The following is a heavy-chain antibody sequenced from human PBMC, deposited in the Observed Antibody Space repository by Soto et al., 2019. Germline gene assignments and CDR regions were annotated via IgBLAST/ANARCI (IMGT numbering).Heavy chain of an antibody. CDR3: ARDLYSSVWSPDFDF. D-gene: IGHD6-19*01. CDR2: ISAYNGNT. J-gene: IGHJ4*02. CDR1: GYTFTSYG. Sequence: QVQRVQSGAEVKKPGASVKVSCKASGYTFTSYGSSWVRQPQGQGREWMGWISAYNGNTNYAPKLQGRVTMTTDTSTSKAYMKLRSLRSDDTAVYYCARDLYSSVWSPDFDFWGQGTLVTVSS. V-gene: IGHV1-18*04.